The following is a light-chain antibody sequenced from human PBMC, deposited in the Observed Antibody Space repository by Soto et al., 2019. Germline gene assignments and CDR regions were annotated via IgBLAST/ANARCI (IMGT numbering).Light chain of an antibody. V-gene: IGKV1-5*03. J-gene: IGKJ1*01. Sequence: EIQMTQSPSTLSASVVDRVTITCLASQSISSWLAWYQQKPGKAPKLLIYKASSLESGVPSRFSGSGSETEFTLTISSLQPDDFATYYCQKYNTYPRTFGKGTKVDIK. CDR3: QKYNTYPRT. CDR1: QSISSW. CDR2: KAS.